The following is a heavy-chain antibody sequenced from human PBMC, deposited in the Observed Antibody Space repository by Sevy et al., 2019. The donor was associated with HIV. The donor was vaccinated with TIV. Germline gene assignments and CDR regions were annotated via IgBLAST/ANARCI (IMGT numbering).Heavy chain of an antibody. J-gene: IGHJ3*02. D-gene: IGHD3-22*01. CDR2: IYGSRGVT. Sequence: GGSLRLSCAASGFTFSSYALNWVRQAPWKGLEWVSTIYGSRGVTYYADYVKGRFTISRDNSKNTLYLQMNSLRTEDTAVYFCAGGRYDSSGSFDAFDIWGQGTMVTVSS. CDR3: AGGRYDSSGSFDAFDI. CDR1: GFTFSSYA. V-gene: IGHV3-23*01.